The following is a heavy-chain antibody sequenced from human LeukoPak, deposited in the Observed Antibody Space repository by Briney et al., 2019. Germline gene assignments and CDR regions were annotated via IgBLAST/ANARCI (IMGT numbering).Heavy chain of an antibody. CDR3: AREKAAAGTLFDY. D-gene: IGHD6-13*01. V-gene: IGHV3-21*01. Sequence: PGGSLRLSCAASGFTFSSYSMTWVRQAPGKGLEWVSSISSSSSYIYYADSVKGRFTISRDNAKNSLYLQMNSLRAEDTAVYYCAREKAAAGTLFDYWGQGTLVTVSS. J-gene: IGHJ4*02. CDR1: GFTFSSYS. CDR2: ISSSSSYI.